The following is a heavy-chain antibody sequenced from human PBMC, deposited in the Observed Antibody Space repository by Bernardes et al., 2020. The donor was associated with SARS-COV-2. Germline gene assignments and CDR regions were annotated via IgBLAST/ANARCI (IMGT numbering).Heavy chain of an antibody. D-gene: IGHD6-19*01. CDR2: ITGNGRGT. CDR3: VKEPQSGGSGWADV. J-gene: IGHJ6*02. Sequence: GGSLRLSCAASGFTFSNFAMAWVRQAPGRGLEWVSSITGNGRGTYYGDSLRGRSSISRDNSKNTVYLQMNSLRVEDTAVYYCVKEPQSGGSGWADVWGQGTTVTVSS. CDR1: GFTFSNFA. V-gene: IGHV3-23*01.